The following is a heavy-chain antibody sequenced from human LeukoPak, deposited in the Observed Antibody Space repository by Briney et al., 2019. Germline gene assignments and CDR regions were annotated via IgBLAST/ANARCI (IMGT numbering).Heavy chain of an antibody. Sequence: GGSLRLSXVDSGFTFSRSWMDWVRQAPGKGLEWVANIKVDGSETYYVDSAKGRFTISRDNAKSSLYLQMDSLRVEDTAIYYCSNSLNYWGQGTLVTVSS. CDR3: SNSLNY. CDR1: GFTFSRSW. V-gene: IGHV3-7*01. D-gene: IGHD2-15*01. J-gene: IGHJ4*02. CDR2: IKVDGSET.